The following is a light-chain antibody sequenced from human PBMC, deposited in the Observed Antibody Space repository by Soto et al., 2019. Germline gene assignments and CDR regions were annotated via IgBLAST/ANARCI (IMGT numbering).Light chain of an antibody. CDR1: SSDVGGYNY. Sequence: QSALTQPASVSGSPGQSITISCTGTSSDVGGYNYVSWYQQHPGKAPKLMIYDVSNRPSGVSYRFSGSKSGNTASLTISGLQAEDEADYYCSSYTSSYSYVFGGGTKVT. CDR3: SSYTSSYSYV. CDR2: DVS. J-gene: IGLJ1*01. V-gene: IGLV2-14*03.